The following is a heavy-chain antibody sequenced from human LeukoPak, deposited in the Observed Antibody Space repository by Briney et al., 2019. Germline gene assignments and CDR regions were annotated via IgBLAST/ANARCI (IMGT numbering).Heavy chain of an antibody. Sequence: GASVKVSCKASGYTFTSYDINWVRQATGQGLEWMGWMNPNSGNTGYAQKFQGRVTITRNTSISTAYMELSSLRSEDTAVYYCARSPRGDDYYDSSGYYRNFDPWGQGTLVTVSS. V-gene: IGHV1-8*03. J-gene: IGHJ5*02. CDR3: ARSPRGDDYYDSSGYYRNFDP. CDR1: GYTFTSYD. CDR2: MNPNSGNT. D-gene: IGHD3-22*01.